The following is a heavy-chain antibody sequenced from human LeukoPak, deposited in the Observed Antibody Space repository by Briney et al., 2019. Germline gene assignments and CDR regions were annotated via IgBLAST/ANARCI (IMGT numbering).Heavy chain of an antibody. Sequence: ASVKVSCKASAYTFTSYGISWVRQAPGQGLEWMGWIGAHNGNTNYAQNLQGRVTMTTGTSTSTAYMELRSLISDDTAVYYCASLKNYYDSSGYLVTDAFDIWGQGTMVTVSS. V-gene: IGHV1-18*01. CDR1: AYTFTSYG. J-gene: IGHJ3*02. CDR2: IGAHNGNT. D-gene: IGHD3-22*01. CDR3: ASLKNYYDSSGYLVTDAFDI.